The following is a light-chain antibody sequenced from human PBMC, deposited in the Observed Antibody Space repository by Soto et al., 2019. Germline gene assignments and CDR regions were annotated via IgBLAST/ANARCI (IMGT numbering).Light chain of an antibody. CDR1: QRISSW. CDR3: QQYDSYPWT. Sequence: DIQMTQSPSTLSASIGDRVTISCRAGQRISSWLAWYQQKPGKAPKLLIFDASSLESGVPSRFSGSGSGTEFTLTISSLQPDDFATYYCQQYDSYPWTFGQGTKV. V-gene: IGKV1-5*01. CDR2: DAS. J-gene: IGKJ1*01.